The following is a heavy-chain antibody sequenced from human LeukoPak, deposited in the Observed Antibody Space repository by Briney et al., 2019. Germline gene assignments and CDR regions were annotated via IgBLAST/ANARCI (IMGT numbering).Heavy chain of an antibody. CDR1: GFTFSSYA. CDR2: ISSDGNTQ. CDR3: AKLSDY. Sequence: PGGSLRLSCAASGFTFSSYAMHWVRQAPGKGLDWAAVISSDGNTQYSADSVKGRFTISRDNSNNTLYLQMNSLRAEDTAVYYCAKLSDYWGQGTLATVSS. D-gene: IGHD2/OR15-2a*01. J-gene: IGHJ4*02. V-gene: IGHV3-30-3*02.